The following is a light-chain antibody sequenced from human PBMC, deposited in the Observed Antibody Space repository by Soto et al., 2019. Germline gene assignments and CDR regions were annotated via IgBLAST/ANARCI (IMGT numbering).Light chain of an antibody. CDR3: QKRSNWPPIT. Sequence: IVLSQSPGTLSLSPGESATLSCRASQSIGSNYLAWYQQKPGQPPRLLIYGASKRATGIPDRFSGSGSGAEFTLTISSLEPEDFAVYYCQKRSNWPPITFGQGTRLEI. J-gene: IGKJ5*01. V-gene: IGKV3D-20*02. CDR2: GAS. CDR1: QSIGSNY.